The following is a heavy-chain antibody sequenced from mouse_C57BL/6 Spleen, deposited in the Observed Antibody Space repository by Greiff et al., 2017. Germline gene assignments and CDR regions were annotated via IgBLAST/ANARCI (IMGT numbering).Heavy chain of an antibody. D-gene: IGHD4-1*01. V-gene: IGHV1-18*01. CDR3: ARRGPATGTSFDY. Sequence: VQLQQSGPELVKPGASVKIPCKASGYTFTDYNMDWVKQSHGRSLEWIGDINPNNGGTIYNQKFKGKATLTVDQSSSTAYMELRSLTSEDTAVYYCARRGPATGTSFDYWGQGTTLTVSS. J-gene: IGHJ2*01. CDR2: INPNNGGT. CDR1: GYTFTDYN.